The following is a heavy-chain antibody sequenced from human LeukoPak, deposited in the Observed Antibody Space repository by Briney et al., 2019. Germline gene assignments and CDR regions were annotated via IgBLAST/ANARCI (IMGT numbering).Heavy chain of an antibody. CDR2: IIPIFGIA. D-gene: IGHD2-2*01. V-gene: IGHV1-69*04. CDR1: GGTFSSYA. CDR3: AREGPYQLLVSWFDP. Sequence: GASVKVSCKASGGTFSSYAISWVRQAPGQGLEWMGRIIPIFGIANYAQKFQGRVTITADKSTSTAYMELSGLRSEDTAVYYCAREGPYQLLVSWFDPWGQGTLVTVSS. J-gene: IGHJ5*02.